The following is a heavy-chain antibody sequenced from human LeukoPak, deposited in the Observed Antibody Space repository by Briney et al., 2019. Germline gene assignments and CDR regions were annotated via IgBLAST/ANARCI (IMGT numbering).Heavy chain of an antibody. D-gene: IGHD3-10*01. V-gene: IGHV3-33*01. CDR1: GFTFSRYG. CDR2: IWYDGSEE. CDR3: ARGSGLVVRGDYFDY. Sequence: GGPLRLSCAASGFTFSRYGMHWVRQAPGKGLEWVAIIWYDGSEEYYGDSVKGRVTISRDNSKNMVYLQMNSLRGEDTAVYYCARGSGLVVRGDYFDYWGQGTLVTVSS. J-gene: IGHJ4*02.